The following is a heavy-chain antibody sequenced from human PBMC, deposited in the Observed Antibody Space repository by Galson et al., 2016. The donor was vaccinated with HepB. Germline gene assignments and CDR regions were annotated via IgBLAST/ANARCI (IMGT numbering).Heavy chain of an antibody. D-gene: IGHD7-27*01. CDR3: ARNRAFTGDFDY. CDR2: MTPNSGNT. J-gene: IGHJ4*02. CDR1: GYTFTNYD. V-gene: IGHV1-8*01. Sequence: SCKASGYTFTNYDFNWVRQATGQGLEWLGWMTPNSGNTGYAQKFQGRLSLTRGISTSTAYMELSSLTSDDTAVYYCARNRAFTGDFDYWGQGTLVTVSS.